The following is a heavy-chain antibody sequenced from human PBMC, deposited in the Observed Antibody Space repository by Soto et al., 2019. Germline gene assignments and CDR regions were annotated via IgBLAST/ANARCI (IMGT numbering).Heavy chain of an antibody. Sequence: SETLSLTCTVSGGSISSYYWSWIRQPPGKGLEWSGYIYYSGSTNYNPSIKSRVTISVDTSKNQFSLKLSSVTAADTAVYYCGRFWGWSFDYWGQGTLVTVSS. D-gene: IGHD3-16*01. CDR2: IYYSGST. CDR3: GRFWGWSFDY. V-gene: IGHV4-59*08. J-gene: IGHJ4*02. CDR1: GGSISSYY.